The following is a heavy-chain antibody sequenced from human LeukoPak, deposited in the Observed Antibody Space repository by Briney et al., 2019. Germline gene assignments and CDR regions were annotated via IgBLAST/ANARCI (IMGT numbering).Heavy chain of an antibody. CDR3: ARDQEGFDY. CDR1: GYTFTTNY. Sequence: ASVKVSCKASGYTFTTNYIHWVRQAPGQGLEWMGMIYPRDGSTSYAQKFQGRVTVTRDTSTSTVHMELSGLRSEDTAAYYCARDQEGFDYWGQGTLVTVSS. CDR2: IYPRDGST. J-gene: IGHJ4*02. V-gene: IGHV1-46*01.